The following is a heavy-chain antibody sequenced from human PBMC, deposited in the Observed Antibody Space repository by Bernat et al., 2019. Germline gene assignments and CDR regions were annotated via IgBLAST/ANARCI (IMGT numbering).Heavy chain of an antibody. Sequence: EVELVESGGGLVQPGGSLRLSCAASGFTFSGYSMNWFRQSPGKGLEWLSYVSESSSTIHYADSVKGRFTISRDNAKNSLYLQMNSLRDEDTAVYYCARDGLRANVWGQGTMVIVSS. CDR2: VSESSSTI. J-gene: IGHJ3*01. V-gene: IGHV3-48*02. CDR3: ARDGLRANV. CDR1: GFTFSGYS. D-gene: IGHD4-17*01.